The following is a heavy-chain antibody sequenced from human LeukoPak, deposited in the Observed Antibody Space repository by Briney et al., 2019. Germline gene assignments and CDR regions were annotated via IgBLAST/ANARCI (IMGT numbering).Heavy chain of an antibody. V-gene: IGHV3-30*04. CDR1: GFTFSSYA. Sequence: LPGRSLRLSCAASGFTFSSYAMHWVRQAPGKGLEWVAVISYDGSNKYYADSVKGRFTISRDNSKNTLYLQMNSLRAEDTAVYYCAKDPGYCTNGVCYTGGYFDYWGQGTLVTVSS. J-gene: IGHJ4*02. CDR3: AKDPGYCTNGVCYTGGYFDY. CDR2: ISYDGSNK. D-gene: IGHD2-8*01.